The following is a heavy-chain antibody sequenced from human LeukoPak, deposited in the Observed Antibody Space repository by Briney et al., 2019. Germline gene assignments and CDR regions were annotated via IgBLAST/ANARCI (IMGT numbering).Heavy chain of an antibody. Sequence: SETLSLTCTVSGGSISSSIYYWGWIRQPPGKGLEWIGSIYYSGSTYYNPSLKSRVTISVDTSKNQFSLKLSSVTAADTAVYYCARSPSRYYYDSSGYYGSQYYFDYWGQGTLVTVSS. V-gene: IGHV4-39*07. CDR2: IYYSGST. J-gene: IGHJ4*02. CDR3: ARSPSRYYYDSSGYYGSQYYFDY. CDR1: GGSISSSIYY. D-gene: IGHD3-22*01.